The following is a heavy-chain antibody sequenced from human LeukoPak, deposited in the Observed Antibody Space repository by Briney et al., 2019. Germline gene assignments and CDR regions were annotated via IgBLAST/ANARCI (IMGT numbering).Heavy chain of an antibody. CDR3: ARDGIQYGDAFDI. Sequence: SYTLSLTCTVSGGSISSYYWCWIRQPPAKGREWIGYIYYSGSTNYNPSLKSRVTISVDTSKNQFSLKLSSVTGADTAVYYCARDGIQYGDAFDIWGQGTMVTVSS. D-gene: IGHD5-18*01. V-gene: IGHV4-59*01. J-gene: IGHJ3*02. CDR2: IYYSGST. CDR1: GGSISSYY.